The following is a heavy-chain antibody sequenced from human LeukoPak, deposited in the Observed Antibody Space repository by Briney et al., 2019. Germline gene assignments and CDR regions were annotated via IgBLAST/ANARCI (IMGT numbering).Heavy chain of an antibody. D-gene: IGHD5-12*01. CDR3: ARTLSGKAGSSDY. Sequence: KESGPALVQPTQTLTLTCTFSGFSLNTGGVGVGWIRQPPEKAPEWLARIDWDDDKYYSTSLKTRLTISKDTSENQVVLTMTNMDPVDTATYYCARTLSGKAGSSDYWGQGTLVTVSS. CDR1: GFSLNTGGVG. V-gene: IGHV2-70*04. CDR2: IDWDDDK. J-gene: IGHJ4*02.